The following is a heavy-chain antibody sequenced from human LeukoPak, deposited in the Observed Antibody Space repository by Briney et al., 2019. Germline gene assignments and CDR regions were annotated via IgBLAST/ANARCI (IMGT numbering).Heavy chain of an antibody. CDR1: GGSISSYY. CDR2: IYYSGST. J-gene: IGHJ4*02. D-gene: IGHD3-10*02. CDR3: ARGSVRGRFNY. V-gene: IGHV4-59*12. Sequence: SQTLSLTCTVSGGSISSYYWSWIRQPPGKGLEWIEYIYYSGSTNYNPSLKSRVTISVDTSKNQFSLKLSSVTAADTAVYYCARGSVRGRFNYWGQGTLVTVSS.